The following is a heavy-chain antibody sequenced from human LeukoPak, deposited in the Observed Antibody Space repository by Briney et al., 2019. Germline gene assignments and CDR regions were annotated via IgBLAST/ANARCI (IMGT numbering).Heavy chain of an antibody. CDR3: SQWPTWGIDY. Sequence: GGSLRLSCAASGFTVNNNYMSWVRQAPGKGLEWVSVIYSGGSTYYADSVKGRFTISRDNSKNTPYLQMNSLRAEDTAVYYCSQWPTWGIDYWGQGTLVTVSS. V-gene: IGHV3-53*01. D-gene: IGHD3-16*01. J-gene: IGHJ4*02. CDR2: IYSGGST. CDR1: GFTVNNNY.